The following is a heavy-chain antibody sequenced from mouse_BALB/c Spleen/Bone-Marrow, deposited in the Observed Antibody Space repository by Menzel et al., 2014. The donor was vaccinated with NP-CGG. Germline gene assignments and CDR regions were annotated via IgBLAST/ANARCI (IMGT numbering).Heavy chain of an antibody. D-gene: IGHD2-1*01. J-gene: IGHJ2*01. CDR1: GISITTGNYR. CDR2: IYYSGTI. CDR3: ARYYGNYFDY. V-gene: IGHV3-5*02. Sequence: ESGPGLVKPSQTVSLTCTVTGISITTGNYRWSWIRQFPGNKLEWIGYIYYSGTITYNPSLTSRTTITRDTSKNQFFPEMNSLTAEDTATYYCARYYGNYFDYWGQGTTLTVSS.